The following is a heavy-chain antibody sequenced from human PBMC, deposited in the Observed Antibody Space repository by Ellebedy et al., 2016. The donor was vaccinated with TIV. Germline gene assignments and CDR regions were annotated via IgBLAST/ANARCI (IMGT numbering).Heavy chain of an antibody. CDR2: INQDGSEQ. V-gene: IGHV3-7*01. D-gene: IGHD4-17*01. Sequence: GGSLRLSCAASGFSFVSYWMTWVRQAPGKGLEWVANINQDGSEQYYVDSVQGRFTISRDNARNSLNLQMNSVRAEDAAVYYCATDGSYGDYRSPTHAFVMWGQGTMAIVSS. J-gene: IGHJ3*02. CDR3: ATDGSYGDYRSPTHAFVM. CDR1: GFSFVSYW.